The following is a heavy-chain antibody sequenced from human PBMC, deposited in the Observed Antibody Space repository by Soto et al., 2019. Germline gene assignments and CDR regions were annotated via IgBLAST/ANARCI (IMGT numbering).Heavy chain of an antibody. CDR2: ISGSGGST. V-gene: IGHV3-23*01. CDR3: AKGIYGSGSYPLHYYMDV. Sequence: GGSLRLSCAASGFTFSSYAMSWVRQAPGKGLEWVSAISGSGGSTYYADSVKGRFTISRDNSKNTLYLQMNSLRAEDTAVYYCAKGIYGSGSYPLHYYMDVWGKGTTVTVSS. D-gene: IGHD3-10*01. J-gene: IGHJ6*03. CDR1: GFTFSSYA.